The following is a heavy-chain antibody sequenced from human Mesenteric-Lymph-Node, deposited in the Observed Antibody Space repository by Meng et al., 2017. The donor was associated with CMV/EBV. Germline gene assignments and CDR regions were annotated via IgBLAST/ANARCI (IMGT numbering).Heavy chain of an antibody. CDR3: AIWGAPNSESWSGPFDY. J-gene: IGHJ4*02. CDR1: GYIFTDYF. D-gene: IGHD3-3*01. CDR2: INPKGGGT. Sequence: ALVKVSCKASGYIFTDYFMNWVRQAPGQGLEWMGWINPKGGGTNYAQKFQGMVTMTIDTSINTAYMELTSLRPDDTAVYFCAIWGAPNSESWSGPFDYWSQGSLVTVSS. V-gene: IGHV1-2*02.